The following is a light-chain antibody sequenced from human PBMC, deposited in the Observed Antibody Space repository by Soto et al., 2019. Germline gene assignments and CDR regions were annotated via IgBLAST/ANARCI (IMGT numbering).Light chain of an antibody. J-gene: IGLJ1*01. Sequence: QSALTQPRSVSGTPGQSVTISCSGTSSDVGGYNYVSWYQQPPGKAPKLMIYDDSKRPSGLPDRFSGSKSGNTASLTISGLQAEDEADYYCCSYAGSFTFPVFGAGTKLTVL. CDR2: DDS. CDR3: CSYAGSFTFPV. V-gene: IGLV2-11*01. CDR1: SSDVGGYNY.